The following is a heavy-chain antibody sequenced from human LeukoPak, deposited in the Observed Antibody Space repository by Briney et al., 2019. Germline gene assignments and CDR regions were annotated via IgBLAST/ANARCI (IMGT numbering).Heavy chain of an antibody. Sequence: PGGSLRLSCAASGFTFSSYAMSWVRQAPGKGLEWVAFIRYDGSNKYYADSVKGRFTISRDNSKNTLYLQMNSLRAEDTAVYYCAKDLAVELLWFGESQNYYYYGMDVWGQGTTVTVSS. CDR1: GFTFSSYA. J-gene: IGHJ6*02. CDR2: IRYDGSNK. CDR3: AKDLAVELLWFGESQNYYYYGMDV. V-gene: IGHV3-30*02. D-gene: IGHD3-10*01.